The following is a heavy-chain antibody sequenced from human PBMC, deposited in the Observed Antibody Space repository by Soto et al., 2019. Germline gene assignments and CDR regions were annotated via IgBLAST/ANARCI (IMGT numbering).Heavy chain of an antibody. CDR3: TKEHSNYPDNWFDP. CDR1: GFTFDDYA. Sequence: GGSLRLSCAASGFTFDDYAMHWVRQAPGKGLEWVSGISWNSGSIGYADSVKGRFTISRDNAKNSLYLQMNSLRAEDTAIYYCTKEHSNYPDNWFDPWGQGTRVTVSS. D-gene: IGHD4-4*01. CDR2: ISWNSGSI. J-gene: IGHJ5*02. V-gene: IGHV3-9*01.